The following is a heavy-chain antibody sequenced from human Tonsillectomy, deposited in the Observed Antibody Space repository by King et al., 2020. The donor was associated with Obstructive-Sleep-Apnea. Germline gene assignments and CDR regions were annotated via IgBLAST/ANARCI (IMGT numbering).Heavy chain of an antibody. CDR1: GFSLSTNGVG. D-gene: IGHD1/OR15-1a*01. CDR2: LYWDDDD. CDR3: AHRQGLGTTPRPFGS. V-gene: IGHV2-5*02. J-gene: IGHJ4*02. Sequence: TLKESGPALVNPTQTLTLTCTFSGFSLSTNGVGVGWIRQPPGQALQWLALLYWDDDDRYNPSLRGRLTISKDTSRNRVILTMTNMDPDDTGTYYCAHRQGLGTTPRPFGSGGQGIRVTVSS.